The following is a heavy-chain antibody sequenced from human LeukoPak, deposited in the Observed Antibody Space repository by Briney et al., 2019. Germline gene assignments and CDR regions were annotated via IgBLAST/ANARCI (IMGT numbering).Heavy chain of an antibody. CDR3: ARTGYGSGSFYNYWYFDV. Sequence: SETLSLTCSVSDDLISNYYWSWIRQPPGKGLEWIGYIYYSGNTKYNPSLKSRLTLSADTSKNQFSLKLSSVTAADTAVYYCARTGYGSGSFYNYWYFDVWGRGTLVAVSS. V-gene: IGHV4-59*01. D-gene: IGHD3-10*01. CDR1: DDLISNYY. CDR2: IYYSGNT. J-gene: IGHJ2*01.